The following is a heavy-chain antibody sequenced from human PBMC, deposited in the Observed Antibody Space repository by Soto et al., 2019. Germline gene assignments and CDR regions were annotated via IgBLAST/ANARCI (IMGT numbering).Heavy chain of an antibody. D-gene: IGHD3-16*01. Sequence: QVQLVQSGAEVKKPGASVKVSCKASGYTFTSYGITWVRQAPGQGLEWMGWISAYNGNTNYVQKLQGRATMTTDTSPSTAYMEPRGLRSDDTAVYYCARDRGSYALDHGGQGTVVTVSS. CDR3: ARDRGSYALDH. CDR1: GYTFTSYG. V-gene: IGHV1-18*01. J-gene: IGHJ4*02. CDR2: ISAYNGNT.